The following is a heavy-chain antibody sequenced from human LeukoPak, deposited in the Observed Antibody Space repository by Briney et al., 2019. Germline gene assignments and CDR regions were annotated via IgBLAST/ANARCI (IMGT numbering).Heavy chain of an antibody. D-gene: IGHD2-15*01. Sequence: GESLKISCKGSGYSFTSHWIGWVRQMPGKGLEWMGIIYPGDSDTRYSPSFQGQVTISADKSISTAYLQWSSLKASDTAMYYCARQYCSGGSCYYFDYWGQGTLVTVSS. CDR2: IYPGDSDT. J-gene: IGHJ4*02. CDR1: GYSFTSHW. V-gene: IGHV5-51*01. CDR3: ARQYCSGGSCYYFDY.